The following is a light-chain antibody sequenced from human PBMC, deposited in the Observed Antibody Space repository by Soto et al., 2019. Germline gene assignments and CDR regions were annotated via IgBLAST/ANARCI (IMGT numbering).Light chain of an antibody. V-gene: IGKV1-27*01. CDR2: AAS. Sequence: DIQMTQSPSSLFASVGDRVTITCRARQGITDYLAWYQQNPGQVPNLLIYAASTLQSGVPSRFSGSGSGTDFTLTITGLQPEDVATYYCQNYNSAPWTFGQGTKVEIK. CDR3: QNYNSAPWT. CDR1: QGITDY. J-gene: IGKJ1*01.